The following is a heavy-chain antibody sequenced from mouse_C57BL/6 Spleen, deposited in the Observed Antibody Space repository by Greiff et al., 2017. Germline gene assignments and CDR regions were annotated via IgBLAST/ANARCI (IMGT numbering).Heavy chain of an antibody. V-gene: IGHV1-55*01. Sequence: VQLQQPGAELVKPGASVKMSCKASGYTFTSYWITWVKQRPGQGLEWIGDIYPGSGSTNYNEKFKSKATLTVDTSSSTAYMQLSSLTSEDSAVYYCAKGYGSILYYFDYWGQGTTLTVSS. CDR2: IYPGSGST. CDR3: AKGYGSILYYFDY. D-gene: IGHD1-1*01. J-gene: IGHJ2*01. CDR1: GYTFTSYW.